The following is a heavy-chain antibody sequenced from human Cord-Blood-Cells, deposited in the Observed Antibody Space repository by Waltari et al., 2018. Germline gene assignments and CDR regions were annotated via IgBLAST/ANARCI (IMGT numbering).Heavy chain of an antibody. D-gene: IGHD6-13*01. V-gene: IGHV6-1*01. J-gene: IGHJ4*02. CDR3: ARGMSPSSSQNFDY. CDR2: TYYRSKWDN. Sequence: QVQLQQSGPGLVKPSQTLSLTCAISGDSVSSNSAAWNWIRQSPSRGLEWLGRTYYRSKWDNDEAVSVKSRITNNPDASKNKFSLQLNSVTPEDTAVYYCARGMSPSSSQNFDYWGQGTLVTVSS. CDR1: GDSVSSNSAA.